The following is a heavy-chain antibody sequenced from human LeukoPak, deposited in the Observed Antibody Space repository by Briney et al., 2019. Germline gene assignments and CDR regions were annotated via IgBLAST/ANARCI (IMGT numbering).Heavy chain of an antibody. CDR2: IYSGSNT. CDR3: ARVFHDYYFDS. J-gene: IGHJ4*02. V-gene: IGHV3-53*01. Sequence: GGSLRLSCSASGFTFSSYAMHWVRQAPGEGLEWVSLIYSGSNTYYADSVKGRFTISRDNSKNTLDLQMNTVRAGDTAVYYCARVFHDYYFDSWGQGTLVTVSS. CDR1: GFTFSSYA. D-gene: IGHD5-12*01.